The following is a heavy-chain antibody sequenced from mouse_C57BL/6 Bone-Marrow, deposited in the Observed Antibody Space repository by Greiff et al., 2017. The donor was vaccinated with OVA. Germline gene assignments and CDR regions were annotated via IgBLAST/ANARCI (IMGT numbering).Heavy chain of an antibody. CDR2: ISNGGGST. Sequence: EVMLVESGGGLVQPGGSLKLSCAASGFTFSDYYMYWVRQTPEKRLEWVAYISNGGGSTYYPDTVQGRFTLYRDNAKNTLSLQMRRLKSEDTAMYYCARRGQRRLPYAMDYWGQGTSVTVSS. V-gene: IGHV5-12*01. CDR3: ARRGQRRLPYAMDY. J-gene: IGHJ4*01. D-gene: IGHD3-2*02. CDR1: GFTFSDYY.